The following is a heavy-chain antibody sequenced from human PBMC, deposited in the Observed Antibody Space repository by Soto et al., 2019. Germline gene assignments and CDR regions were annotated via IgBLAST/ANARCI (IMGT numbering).Heavy chain of an antibody. CDR3: AMPFYGSGTYSLSGIDF. CDR1: GFDFSTHW. J-gene: IGHJ4*02. CDR2: IDDAGSST. Sequence: GGSLRLSCAASGFDFSTHWMHLVRQAPGKGLECVSRIDDAGSSTRYADSVKGRFTISRDNAKNIVYLEMTSLRTEDTAVYYCAMPFYGSGTYSLSGIDFWGLGTLVTVSS. V-gene: IGHV3-74*01. D-gene: IGHD3-10*01.